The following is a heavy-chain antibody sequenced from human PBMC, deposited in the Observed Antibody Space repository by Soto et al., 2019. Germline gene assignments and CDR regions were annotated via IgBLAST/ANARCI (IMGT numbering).Heavy chain of an antibody. Sequence: QVQLVQSGAEVKKPGSSVKVSCKASGGTFSSYAISWVRQAPGQGLEWMGGIIPIFGTANYAQKFQGRVTITADESTSTAYMELSSLRSADTAVYYCARNRRGGTIFGVVTRYYYDGMDVWGQGTTVTVSS. CDR3: ARNRRGGTIFGVVTRYYYDGMDV. D-gene: IGHD3-3*01. V-gene: IGHV1-69*01. CDR2: IIPIFGTA. CDR1: GGTFSSYA. J-gene: IGHJ6*02.